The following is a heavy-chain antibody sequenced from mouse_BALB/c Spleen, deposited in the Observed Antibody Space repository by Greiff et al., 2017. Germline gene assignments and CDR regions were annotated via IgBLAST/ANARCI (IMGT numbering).Heavy chain of an antibody. J-gene: IGHJ2*01. D-gene: IGHD3-1*01. CDR1: GYTFTSYW. CDR2: IYPSDSYT. Sequence: QVQLQQPGAELVRPGASVKLSCKASGYTFTSYWINWVKQRPGQGLEWIGNIYPSDSYTNYNQKFKDKATLTVDKSSSTAYMQLSSPTSEDSAVYYCTRGGSSGRAGYFDYWGQGTTLTVSS. V-gene: IGHV1-69*02. CDR3: TRGGSSGRAGYFDY.